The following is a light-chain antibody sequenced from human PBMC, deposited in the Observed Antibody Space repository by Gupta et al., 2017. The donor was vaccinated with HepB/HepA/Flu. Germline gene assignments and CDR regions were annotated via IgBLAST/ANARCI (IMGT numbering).Light chain of an antibody. CDR3: RQASQTPPIT. CDR2: LGS. Sequence: DIVMTESPPSLPVTPGESASIYCRSSQSLRHSNGYNYLHWYLQMPGQSPQLLIYLGSNRASRVTDRFSGSGYGKDFTLKISRGEEEDVAVYYCRQASQTPPITCGQGTRLEIK. V-gene: IGKV2-28*01. J-gene: IGKJ5*01. CDR1: QSLRHSNGYNY.